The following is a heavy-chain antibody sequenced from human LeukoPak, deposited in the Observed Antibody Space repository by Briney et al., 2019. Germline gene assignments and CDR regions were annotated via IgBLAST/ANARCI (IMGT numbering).Heavy chain of an antibody. CDR3: ARVHDTTGYYHHFDS. J-gene: IGHJ4*02. D-gene: IGHD3-9*01. V-gene: IGHV3-30*04. CDR2: ISYHGSNE. CDR1: GFTFSTYP. Sequence: GGSLRLSCEASGFTFSTYPMHWVRQAPDKGLEWVAMISYHGSNEYYADSVKGRFTISRDNSKNTLYLQMNNPRVEDTAIYYCARVHDTTGYYHHFDSWGQGTLVTVSP.